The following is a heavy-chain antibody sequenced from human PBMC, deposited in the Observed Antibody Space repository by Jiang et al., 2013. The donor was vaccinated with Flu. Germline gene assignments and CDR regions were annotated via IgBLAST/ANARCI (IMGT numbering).Heavy chain of an antibody. Sequence: SQTLSLTCAISGDSVSSNSAAWNWIRQSPSRGLEWLGRTYYRSKWYNDYAVSVKSRITINPDTSKNQFSLQLNSVTPEDTAVYYCARGPVDDSSGYWLLPYNWFDPWGQGTLVTVSS. CDR2: TYYRSKWYN. CDR3: ARGPVDDSSGYWLLPYNWFDP. J-gene: IGHJ5*02. D-gene: IGHD3-22*01. CDR1: GDSVSSNSAA. V-gene: IGHV6-1*01.